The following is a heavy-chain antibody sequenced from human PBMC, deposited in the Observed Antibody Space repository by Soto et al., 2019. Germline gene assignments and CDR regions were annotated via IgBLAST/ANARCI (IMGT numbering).Heavy chain of an antibody. CDR3: ARDQYYYDSSGYLGAFDI. V-gene: IGHV4-38-2*02. Sequence: SETLSLTCTVSGYSISSGSYWAWIRQPPGKGPEWIASIYHGGTTFYNPSLKSRITISVDTSNNQFSLKLTSVTAADTAVYYCARDQYYYDSSGYLGAFDIWGQGTMVTVSS. J-gene: IGHJ3*02. CDR2: IYHGGTT. CDR1: GYSISSGSY. D-gene: IGHD3-22*01.